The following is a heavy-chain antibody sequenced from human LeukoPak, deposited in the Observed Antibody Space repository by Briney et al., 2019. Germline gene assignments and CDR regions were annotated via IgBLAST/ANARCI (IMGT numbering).Heavy chain of an antibody. V-gene: IGHV3-7*01. CDR2: IKQDGSEK. CDR3: ARDLRFGESLGGMDV. D-gene: IGHD3-10*01. CDR1: GFTFSSYW. J-gene: IGHJ6*02. Sequence: PGGSLRLSCAASGFTFSSYWMSWVRQAPGKGLEWVANIKQDGSEKNYVDSVKGRFTISRDNAKSSLYLQMNSLRAEDTAVYYCARDLRFGESLGGMDVWGQGTTVTVSS.